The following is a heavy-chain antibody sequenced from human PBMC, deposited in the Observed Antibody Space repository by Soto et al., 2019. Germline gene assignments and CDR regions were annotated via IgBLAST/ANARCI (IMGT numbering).Heavy chain of an antibody. Sequence: SETLSLTCTVSGGSISSGGYYWSWIRQHPGKGLECIGYIYYSGSTYYNPSLKSRVTISVDTSKNQFSLKLSSVTAADTAVYYCARESTVTTRFDYWGQGTLVTVSS. CDR3: ARESTVTTRFDY. CDR2: IYYSGST. J-gene: IGHJ4*02. D-gene: IGHD4-17*01. CDR1: GGSISSGGYY. V-gene: IGHV4-31*03.